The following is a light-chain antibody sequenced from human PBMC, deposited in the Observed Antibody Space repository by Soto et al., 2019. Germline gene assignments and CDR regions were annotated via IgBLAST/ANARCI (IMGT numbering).Light chain of an antibody. Sequence: QSLLTQPASLSGSPGQSITISCTGTSSDVGSYNLVSWHQQHPGKAPKLMIYEVSKRPSGVSNRFSGSKSGNTASLTISGLQAEDEADYYCCSYAGSSTFYVFGTGTKVTVL. V-gene: IGLV2-23*02. J-gene: IGLJ1*01. CDR3: CSYAGSSTFYV. CDR1: SSDVGSYNL. CDR2: EVS.